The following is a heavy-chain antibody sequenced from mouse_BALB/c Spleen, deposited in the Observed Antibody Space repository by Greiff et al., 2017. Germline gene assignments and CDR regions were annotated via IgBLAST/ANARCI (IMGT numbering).Heavy chain of an antibody. Sequence: QVQLKQSGAELVRPGSSVKISCKASGYAFSSYWMNWVKQRPGQGLEWIGQIYPGDGDTNYNGKFKGKATLTADKSSSTAYMQLSSLTSEDSAVYFCARIYYGNYHAMDYWGQGTSVTVSS. CDR3: ARIYYGNYHAMDY. V-gene: IGHV1-80*01. CDR2: IYPGDGDT. CDR1: GYAFSSYW. J-gene: IGHJ4*01. D-gene: IGHD2-1*01.